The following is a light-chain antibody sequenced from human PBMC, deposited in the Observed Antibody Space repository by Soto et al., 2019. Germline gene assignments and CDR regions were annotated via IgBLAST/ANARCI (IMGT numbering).Light chain of an antibody. V-gene: IGKV3-11*01. J-gene: IGKJ5*01. CDR2: DAS. Sequence: IVLTQYPATLSLAPGERATLSCRASQSVSSLLAWYQQKPGQAPRIILYDASNRATGIPARFSGSGSGTDFTLTTSSLEPEDLAVYYCQQRSNWPRTFGQGTRLEIK. CDR1: QSVSSL. CDR3: QQRSNWPRT.